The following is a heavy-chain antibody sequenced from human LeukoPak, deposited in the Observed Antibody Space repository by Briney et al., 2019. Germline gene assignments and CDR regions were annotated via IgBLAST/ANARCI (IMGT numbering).Heavy chain of an antibody. D-gene: IGHD6-13*01. V-gene: IGHV1-46*03. CDR3: ARTLAATGYYFDY. Sequence: ASVKVSCKASGYTFTTDHIHWVRQAPGQGLEWMGVINPSGSSTINVQKFQGRVTMTRDTSTSTVHMELSSLRSDDTAVYYCARTLAATGYYFDYWGQGSLITVPS. CDR1: GYTFTTDH. CDR2: INPSGSST. J-gene: IGHJ4*02.